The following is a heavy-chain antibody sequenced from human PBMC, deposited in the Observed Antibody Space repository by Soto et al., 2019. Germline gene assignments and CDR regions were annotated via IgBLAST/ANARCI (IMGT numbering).Heavy chain of an antibody. CDR2: ISSSSSTI. CDR1: GFTFSSYS. J-gene: IGHJ4*02. Sequence: PGGSLRLSCAASGFTFSSYSMNWVRQAPGKGLEWVSYISSSSSTIYYADSVKGRFTISRDNAKNSLYLQMNSLRAEDTAVYYCARDLRYCDYWGQGTLVTVSS. CDR3: ARDLRYCDY. D-gene: IGHD3-9*01. V-gene: IGHV3-48*01.